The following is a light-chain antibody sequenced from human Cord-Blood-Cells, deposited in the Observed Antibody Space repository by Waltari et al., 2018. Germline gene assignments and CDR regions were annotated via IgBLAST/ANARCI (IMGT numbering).Light chain of an antibody. J-gene: IGLJ3*02. CDR3: SSYTSSSTWV. CDR2: DVS. Sequence: QSALTQPASVSGSPGQSIPISCTGTSSDVGGYNYVPWYQHHPGKAPNPMIYDVSNRPSGVSNRFSGSKSGNTASLTTSGLQAEDEADYYCSSYTSSSTWVLGGGTKLTVL. V-gene: IGLV2-14*03. CDR1: SSDVGGYNY.